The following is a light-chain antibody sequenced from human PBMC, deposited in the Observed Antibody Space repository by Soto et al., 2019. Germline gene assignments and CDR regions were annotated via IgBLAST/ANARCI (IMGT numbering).Light chain of an antibody. Sequence: ERVLTQSPGTLSLSPGERATLSCRASQSVSSSYLAWYQQKPGQAPRLLIYDVSTRATGVPARFSGTGSETDFTLTISGLQSEDSAVYFCQQYNNWPFSFGQVTLLEI. CDR1: QSVSSSY. J-gene: IGKJ5*01. CDR2: DVS. CDR3: QQYNNWPFS. V-gene: IGKV3-15*01.